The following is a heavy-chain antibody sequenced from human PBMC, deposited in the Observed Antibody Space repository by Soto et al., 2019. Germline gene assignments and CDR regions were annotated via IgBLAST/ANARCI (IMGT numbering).Heavy chain of an antibody. J-gene: IGHJ6*02. V-gene: IGHV4-31*03. CDR3: ARDRMVRGPYYYGMDV. CDR1: GGSISSGGYY. CDR2: IYYSGST. Sequence: TLSLTCTVSGGSISSGGYYWSWIRQHPGKGLEWIGYIYYSGSTYYNPSLKSRVTISVDTSKNQFSLKLSSVTAADTAVYYCARDRMVRGPYYYGMDVWGQGTTVTVSS. D-gene: IGHD3-10*01.